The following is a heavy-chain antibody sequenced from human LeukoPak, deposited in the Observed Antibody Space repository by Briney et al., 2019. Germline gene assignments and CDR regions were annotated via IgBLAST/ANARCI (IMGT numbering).Heavy chain of an antibody. CDR1: GFTFSNYA. J-gene: IGHJ6*02. CDR2: ISSNGDNA. V-gene: IGHV3-23*01. CDR3: AKDVRVGGGGMDV. D-gene: IGHD1-26*01. Sequence: PGGSLRLSCAASGFTFSNYAMNWVRQAPGKGLEWVSLISSNGDNAYYADSVRGRFTISRDQSKNTVSLQMNSLRSEDTAVYYCAKDVRVGGGGMDVWGQGTPVTVSS.